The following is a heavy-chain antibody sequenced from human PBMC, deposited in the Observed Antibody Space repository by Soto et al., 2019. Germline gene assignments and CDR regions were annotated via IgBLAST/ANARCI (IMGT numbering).Heavy chain of an antibody. J-gene: IGHJ5*02. CDR2: ISGSGGST. CDR3: AKGVRTYYDSAEGWFDP. V-gene: IGHV3-23*01. D-gene: IGHD3-22*01. CDR1: DSTFSTYA. Sequence: EVQLLESGGGLVQPGGPLGLPGPASDSTFSTYAMTGVGRAPGKGPGGSSGISGSGGSTYYSGSVKARFTISRDNSKNTLYLQMNSLTAEDTAVYYCAKGVRTYYDSAEGWFDPWGQGTLVTVSS.